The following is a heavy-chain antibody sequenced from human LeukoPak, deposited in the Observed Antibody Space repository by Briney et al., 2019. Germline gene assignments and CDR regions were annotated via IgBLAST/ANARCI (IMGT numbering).Heavy chain of an antibody. D-gene: IGHD3-16*01. CDR1: GYSISSGYY. CDR2: IYHSGST. V-gene: IGHV4-38-2*02. CDR3: ARDLGLYIDYVWGSYSRESNWFDP. Sequence: SETLSLTCTVSGYSISSGYYWGWIRQPPGKGLEWIGSIYHSGSTYYNPSLKSRVTISVDTSKNQFSLKLSSVTAADTAVYYCARDLGLYIDYVWGSYSRESNWFDPWGQGTLVTVSS. J-gene: IGHJ5*02.